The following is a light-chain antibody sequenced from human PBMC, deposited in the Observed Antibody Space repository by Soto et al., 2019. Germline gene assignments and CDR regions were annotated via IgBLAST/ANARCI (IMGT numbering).Light chain of an antibody. CDR2: AAS. CDR1: QSISSY. J-gene: IGKJ1*01. CDR3: QQSYSTPWT. V-gene: IGKV1-39*01. Sequence: DIQITQSPPTLWSWVFDRVTITCRASQSISSYLNWYQQKPGKAPKLLIYAASSLQSGAPSRFSGSGSGTDFTLTISSLQPEDFATYYCQQSYSTPWTFGQGTKVDIK.